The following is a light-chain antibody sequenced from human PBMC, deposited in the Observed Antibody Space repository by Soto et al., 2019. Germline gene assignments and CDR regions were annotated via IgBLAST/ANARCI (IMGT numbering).Light chain of an antibody. J-gene: IGLJ2*01. V-gene: IGLV2-8*01. Sequence: QSALTQPPSASGSPGQSVSISCTGTSRDVGGHDYVSWYQQHPGKAPKLMIYALSKRPSGVPDRFSGSKSGNTASLTVSALQAEDEADCYCSSYVTGNSMIFGGGTQLTVL. CDR1: SRDVGGHDY. CDR2: ALS. CDR3: SSYVTGNSMI.